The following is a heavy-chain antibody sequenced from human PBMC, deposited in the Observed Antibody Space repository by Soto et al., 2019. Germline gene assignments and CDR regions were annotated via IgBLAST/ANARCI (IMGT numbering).Heavy chain of an antibody. J-gene: IGHJ6*03. V-gene: IGHV1-46*01. D-gene: IGHD3-22*01. Sequence: ASVEVSCKASGYILTSYYMHWARQAPGQGPEWIGIIYSPGDYAEYARNFQGRVTMTRDTSTSTVYMELSSLRSDDTAVYYCARESLGVRDRSRYSLDVGGNGTPVTGS. CDR1: GYILTSYY. CDR2: IYSPGDYA. CDR3: ARESLGVRDRSRYSLDV.